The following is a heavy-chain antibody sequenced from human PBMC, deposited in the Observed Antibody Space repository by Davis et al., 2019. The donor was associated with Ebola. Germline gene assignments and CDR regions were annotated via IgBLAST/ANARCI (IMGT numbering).Heavy chain of an antibody. Sequence: ASVKVSCKASGYTFTSYDINWVRQATGQGLEWMGWMNPNSGNTGYAQNLQGRVTMTTDTSTSTAYMELRSLRSDDTAVYYCARQRISIFGVAPTFDLWGQGALVTVSS. D-gene: IGHD3-3*01. CDR3: ARQRISIFGVAPTFDL. V-gene: IGHV1-8*01. CDR2: MNPNSGNT. J-gene: IGHJ5*02. CDR1: GYTFTSYD.